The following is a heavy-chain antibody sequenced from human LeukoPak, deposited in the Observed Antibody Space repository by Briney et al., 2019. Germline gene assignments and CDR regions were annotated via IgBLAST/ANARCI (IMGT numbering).Heavy chain of an antibody. CDR1: GFTFSTYP. CDR2: ITGDGVDT. V-gene: IGHV3-64D*09. J-gene: IGHJ4*02. Sequence: GGSLRLSCSASGFTFSTYPMHWVRRAPGKGLEYVSSITGDGVDTYYADSVKGRFTISRDNSKNTLYLQMNSLTTDDTAVYHCVKRGLHGGSYYYDYWGQGTLLTVSS. CDR3: VKRGLHGGSYYYDY. D-gene: IGHD2-15*01.